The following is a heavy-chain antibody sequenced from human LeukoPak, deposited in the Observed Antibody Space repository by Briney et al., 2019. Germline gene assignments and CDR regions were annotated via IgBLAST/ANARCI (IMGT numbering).Heavy chain of an antibody. CDR2: ISSYNGNT. CDR3: ARGSFPSDDILTGPFDN. V-gene: IGHV1-18*01. J-gene: IGHJ4*02. D-gene: IGHD3-9*01. Sequence: ASVKVSCKASGYTFTSYGVSWVRQAPGQGLEWMGWISSYNGNTNYAQKLQGRATMTTDTSTSTAYMELRSLRSDDTAVYYCARGSFPSDDILTGPFDNWGQGTLVTVSS. CDR1: GYTFTSYG.